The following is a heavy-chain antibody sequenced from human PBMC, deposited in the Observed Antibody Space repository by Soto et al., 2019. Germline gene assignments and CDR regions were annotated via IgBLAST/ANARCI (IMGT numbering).Heavy chain of an antibody. CDR1: GYTFTSYG. J-gene: IGHJ4*02. CDR3: ARKLGEGIAVAGLDY. CDR2: ISAYNGNT. V-gene: IGHV1-18*01. Sequence: GASVKVSCKASGYTFTSYGISWVRQAPGQGLEWMGWISAYNGNTNYAQKLQGRVTMTTDISTSTAYMELRSLRSDDTAVYYCARKLGEGIAVAGLDYWGQGTLVTVSS. D-gene: IGHD6-19*01.